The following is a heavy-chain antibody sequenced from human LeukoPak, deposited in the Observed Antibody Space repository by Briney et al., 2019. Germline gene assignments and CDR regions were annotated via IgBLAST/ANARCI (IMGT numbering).Heavy chain of an antibody. D-gene: IGHD1-26*01. Sequence: GGSLRLSCAASGFTFNSYSMNWVRQAPGKGLEWVSSISSSSSYIKYADSVMGRFTISRDNAKNPLYLQMNSLRAEDTAVYYCARVPYSGYHFDYWGQGTLVTVSS. CDR3: ARVPYSGYHFDY. V-gene: IGHV3-21*01. J-gene: IGHJ4*02. CDR1: GFTFNSYS. CDR2: ISSSSSYI.